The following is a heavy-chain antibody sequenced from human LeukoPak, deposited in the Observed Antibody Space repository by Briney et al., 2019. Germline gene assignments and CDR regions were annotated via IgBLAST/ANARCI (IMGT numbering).Heavy chain of an antibody. Sequence: AGVTVSCKASVYTFTNYGIIWLRQAPAQGLEGMGLISAYNVKTNYAQKLQGRVTMTTDTSTSTAYMELRSLRSDDTAVYYCARDYPFTVVTDNDYYYYGMDVWGQGTTVTVSS. D-gene: IGHD4-23*01. V-gene: IGHV1-18*01. CDR1: VYTFTNYG. J-gene: IGHJ6*02. CDR2: ISAYNVKT. CDR3: ARDYPFTVVTDNDYYYYGMDV.